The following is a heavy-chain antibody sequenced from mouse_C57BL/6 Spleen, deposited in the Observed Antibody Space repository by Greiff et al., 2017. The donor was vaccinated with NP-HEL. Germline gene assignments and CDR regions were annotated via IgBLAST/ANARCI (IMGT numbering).Heavy chain of an antibody. D-gene: IGHD1-1*01. CDR1: GYTFTSYG. V-gene: IGHV1-81*01. Sequence: QVQLQQSGAELARPGASVKLSCKASGYTFTSYGISWVKQRTGQGLEWIGEIYPRSGNTYYNEKFKGKATLTADKSSSTAYIELRSLTSEDSAVYFCARDYSGSSYTYAMDYWGQGTSVTVSS. CDR2: IYPRSGNT. CDR3: ARDYSGSSYTYAMDY. J-gene: IGHJ4*01.